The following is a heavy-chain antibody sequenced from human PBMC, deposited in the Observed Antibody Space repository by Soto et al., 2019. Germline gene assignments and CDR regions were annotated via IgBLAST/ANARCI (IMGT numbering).Heavy chain of an antibody. J-gene: IGHJ6*02. V-gene: IGHV1-18*04. CDR2: ISAYNGNT. Sequence: ASVKVSCKASGYTFTSYGISWVRQAPGQGLEWMGWISAYNGNTNYAQKLQGRVTMITDTSTSTAYMELRSLRSDDTAVYYCARDPPLIVVVPAAYYYYYGMDVWGQGTTVTVSS. D-gene: IGHD2-2*01. CDR3: ARDPPLIVVVPAAYYYYYGMDV. CDR1: GYTFTSYG.